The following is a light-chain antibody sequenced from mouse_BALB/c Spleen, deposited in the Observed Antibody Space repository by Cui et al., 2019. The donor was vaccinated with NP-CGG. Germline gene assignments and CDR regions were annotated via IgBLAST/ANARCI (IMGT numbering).Light chain of an antibody. CDR1: TGTVTTSNY. CDR2: GTN. Sequence: QAVVTQESALTTSSGETVTLTCRSSTGTVTTSNYANWVQEKPDHLFTGLIGGTNNRVPGVPARFSGSLIGDKAALTIQGAQTEDEAIYFCALWYSNDWVFGGGTKLTVL. J-gene: IGLJ1*01. CDR3: ALWYSNDWV. V-gene: IGLV1*01.